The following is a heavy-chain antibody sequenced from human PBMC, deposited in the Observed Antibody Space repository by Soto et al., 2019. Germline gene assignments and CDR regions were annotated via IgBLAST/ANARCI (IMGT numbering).Heavy chain of an antibody. CDR2: MNPNSGNT. D-gene: IGHD2-2*02. V-gene: IGHV1-8*01. CDR1: GYTFTSYD. CDR3: ARGSRRGYFSSSSCYRNDL. Sequence: ASVKVSCKASGYTFTSYDINWVRQATGQGLEWMGWMNPNSGNTGYAQKFQGRVTMTRNTSISTAYMELSSLRSEDTAVYYCARGSRRGYFSSSSCYRNDLWGQRTTVTVSS. J-gene: IGHJ6*02.